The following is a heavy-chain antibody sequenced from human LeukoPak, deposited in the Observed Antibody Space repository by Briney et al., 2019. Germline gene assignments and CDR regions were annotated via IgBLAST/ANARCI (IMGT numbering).Heavy chain of an antibody. Sequence: GASVKVSCKASGYTFTDYYMHWVRQAPGQGLEWMGWINPNSGGTNYAQEFQGRVTMTRDTSINTAYMEMTGLRSDDTAVYYCARDRDTISTTDAGGDHFHFWGQGTLVTVSS. J-gene: IGHJ4*02. CDR3: ARDRDTISTTDAGGDHFHF. CDR1: GYTFTDYY. V-gene: IGHV1-2*02. CDR2: INPNSGGT. D-gene: IGHD1-1*01.